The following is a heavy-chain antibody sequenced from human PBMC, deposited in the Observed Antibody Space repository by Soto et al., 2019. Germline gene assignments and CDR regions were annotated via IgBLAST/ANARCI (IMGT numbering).Heavy chain of an antibody. CDR3: ARDRTHYYYYMDV. J-gene: IGHJ6*03. CDR1: GFTFSDYY. CDR2: ISSSGSTI. V-gene: IGHV3-11*01. Sequence: GGSLRLSCAASGFTFSDYYMSWIRQAPGKGLEWVSYISSSGSTIYYADSVKGRFTISRDNAKNSLYLQMNSLRAEDTAVYYCARDRTHYYYYMDVWGKGTTVTVSS.